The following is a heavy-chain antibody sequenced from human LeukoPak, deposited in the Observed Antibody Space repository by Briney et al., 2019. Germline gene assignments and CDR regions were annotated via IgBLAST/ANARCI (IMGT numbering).Heavy chain of an antibody. CDR3: ARASHDYGDYSHFDY. J-gene: IGHJ4*02. CDR2: IYHSGST. V-gene: IGHV4-39*07. D-gene: IGHD4-17*01. Sequence: SETLPLTCIVSGGSISSSSYYWGWIRQPPGKGLEWIGSIYHSGSTNYNPSLKTRVTISVDKSKNQFSLKLSSVTAADTAVYYCARASHDYGDYSHFDYWGQGTLVTVSS. CDR1: GGSISSSSYY.